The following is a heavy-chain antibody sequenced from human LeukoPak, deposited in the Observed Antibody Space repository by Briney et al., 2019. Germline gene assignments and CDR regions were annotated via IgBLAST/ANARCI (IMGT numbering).Heavy chain of an antibody. D-gene: IGHD5-18*01. CDR2: ITASGGNT. CDR1: GFTFSSYA. Sequence: GGSLRLSCAASGFTFSSYAMGWVRQAPGKGLEWVSAITASGGNTYYEDSVKGRFTISRANSKNTLYLQVNSLRAEDTAVYYGAKGNGYSYGRYYFDYWGQGTLVTVSS. V-gene: IGHV3-23*01. J-gene: IGHJ4*02. CDR3: AKGNGYSYGRYYFDY.